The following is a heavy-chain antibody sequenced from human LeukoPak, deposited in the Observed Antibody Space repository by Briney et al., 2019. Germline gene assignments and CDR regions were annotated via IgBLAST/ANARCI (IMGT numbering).Heavy chain of an antibody. CDR1: GFTFSSYE. D-gene: IGHD6-13*01. V-gene: IGHV3-48*03. CDR2: ISSSGSTI. CDR3: ARALSSRDAFDI. Sequence: GGSLRLSCAASGFTFSSYEMNWVRQAPGKGLEWVSYISSSGSTIYYADSVKGRFTISRDNAKNSLYLQMNSLRAEDTAVYYCARALSSRDAFDIWGRGTMVTVSS. J-gene: IGHJ3*02.